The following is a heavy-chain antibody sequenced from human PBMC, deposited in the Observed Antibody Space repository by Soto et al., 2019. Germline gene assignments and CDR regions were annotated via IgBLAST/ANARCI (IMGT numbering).Heavy chain of an antibody. CDR2: IYYSGST. CDR3: VKDVGYSGTY. D-gene: IGHD1-26*01. CDR1: GGSISSYY. Sequence: PSETLSLTCTVSGGSISSYYWSWIRQPPGKGLEWIGYIYYSGSTNYNPSLKSRVTISVDTSKNQFSLKLSSVTAADTAVYYCVKDVGYSGTYWGQGTLVTVSS. J-gene: IGHJ4*01. V-gene: IGHV4-59*01.